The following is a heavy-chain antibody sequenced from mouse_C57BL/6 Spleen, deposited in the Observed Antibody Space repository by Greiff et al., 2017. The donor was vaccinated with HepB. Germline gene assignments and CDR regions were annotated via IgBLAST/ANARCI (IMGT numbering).Heavy chain of an antibody. CDR1: GYAFTNYL. J-gene: IGHJ2*01. CDR2: INPGSGGT. D-gene: IGHD2-3*01. CDR3: ARRRDEGYFFDY. Sequence: VQLQQSGAELVRPGTSVKVSCKASGYAFTNYLIEWVKQRPGQGLEWIGVINPGSGGTNYNEKFKGKATLTADKSSSTAYMQLSSLTSEDSAVYFCARRRDEGYFFDYWGQGTTLTVSS. V-gene: IGHV1-54*01.